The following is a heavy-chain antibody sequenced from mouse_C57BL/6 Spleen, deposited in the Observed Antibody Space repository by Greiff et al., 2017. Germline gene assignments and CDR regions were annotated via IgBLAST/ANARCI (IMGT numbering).Heavy chain of an antibody. CDR3: ARDRGITPYFDY. D-gene: IGHD1-1*01. Sequence: EVQLVESGPGLVKPSQSLSLTCSVTGYSITSGYYWNWIRQFPGNKLEWMGYISYDGSNNYNPSLKNRISITRDTSKNQFFLKLNSVTTEDTATYYCARDRGITPYFDYWGQGTTLTVSS. V-gene: IGHV3-6*01. CDR1: GYSITSGYY. J-gene: IGHJ2*01. CDR2: ISYDGSN.